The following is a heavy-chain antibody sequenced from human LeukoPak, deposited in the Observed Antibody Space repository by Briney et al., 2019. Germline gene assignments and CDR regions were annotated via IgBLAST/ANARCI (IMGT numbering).Heavy chain of an antibody. V-gene: IGHV3-23*01. D-gene: IGHD3-9*01. Sequence: GGSLRLSCAASGFPFTSYAMTWVRQAPGKGLEWVSAISGSGVTTYFADSVKGRFTISRDNSKNTLYLQMNSLRAEDTAVYYCAKNVREADWYYYSWTSGAKGPRSPSP. CDR3: AKNVREADWYYYSWTS. CDR2: ISGSGVTT. J-gene: IGHJ6*03. CDR1: GFPFTSYA.